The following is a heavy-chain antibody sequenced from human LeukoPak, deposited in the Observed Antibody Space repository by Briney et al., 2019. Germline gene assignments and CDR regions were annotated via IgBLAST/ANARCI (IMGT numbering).Heavy chain of an antibody. CDR2: ISGSGGST. CDR1: GFTFSSYA. D-gene: IGHD6-19*01. CDR3: AKTTERRPALSSGWLFFDY. J-gene: IGHJ4*02. V-gene: IGHV3-23*01. Sequence: GGSLRLSCAASGFTFSSYAMSWVRQAPGKGLEWVSAISGSGGSTYYADSVKGRSTISRDNSKNTLYLQMNSLRAEDTAVYYCAKTTERRPALSSGWLFFDYWGQGTLVTVSS.